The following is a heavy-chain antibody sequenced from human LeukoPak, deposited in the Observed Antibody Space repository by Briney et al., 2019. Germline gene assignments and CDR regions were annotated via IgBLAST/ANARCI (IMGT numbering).Heavy chain of an antibody. V-gene: IGHV3-53*01. J-gene: IGHJ4*02. CDR3: ASSIDYYDSSGYLSPYYFDY. D-gene: IGHD3-22*01. CDR1: GFTVSSNY. CDR2: IYSGGST. Sequence: PGGSLRLSCAASGFTVSSNYMSWVRQAPGKGLEWVSVIYSGGSTYYADSVKGRFTISRDNSKNTLYLQMNSLRAEDTAVYYCASSIDYYDSSGYLSPYYFDYWGQGTLVTVSS.